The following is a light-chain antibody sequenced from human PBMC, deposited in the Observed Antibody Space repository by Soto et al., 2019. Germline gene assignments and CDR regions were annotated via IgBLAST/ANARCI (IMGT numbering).Light chain of an antibody. CDR2: SDG. CDR3: AAWDVSLNGDV. Sequence: QSALTQPPSASGTPGQRVTISCSGSSSNVGSYFVNWYLHIPGAAPKLLIYSDGRRPSGVPDRFSGSKSGPSASLAISGLQSEDEADYYCAAWDVSLNGDVFGTGTKVTVL. J-gene: IGLJ1*01. V-gene: IGLV1-44*01. CDR1: SSNVGSYF.